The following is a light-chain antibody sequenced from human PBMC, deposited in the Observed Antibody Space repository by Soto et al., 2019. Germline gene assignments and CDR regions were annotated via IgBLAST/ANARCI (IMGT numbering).Light chain of an antibody. J-gene: IGLJ1*01. V-gene: IGLV2-11*01. CDR2: DVR. CDR1: NSDVGGYNY. Sequence: QSALTQPRSVSGSPGQSVTISCTGNNSDVGGYNYVSWYQQHPGKAPKLMIYDVRKRPSGVPDRFSGSKSDNTASLTISGLQAEDEADYYCCSYAGSSTHYVFGTGTKLTVL. CDR3: CSYAGSSTHYV.